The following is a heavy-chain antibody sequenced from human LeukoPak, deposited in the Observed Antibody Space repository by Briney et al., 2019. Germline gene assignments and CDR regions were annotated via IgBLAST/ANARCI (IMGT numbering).Heavy chain of an antibody. J-gene: IGHJ4*02. CDR3: ARHTSIAVAAIDY. CDR1: GSSFTSYW. D-gene: IGHD6-19*01. Sequence: GASLKISCKGSGSSFTSYWIGWVRPMPGKGLEWMGIIYPGDSDTRYSPSFQGQVTISADKSISTAYLQWSSLKASDTAMYYCARHTSIAVAAIDYWGQGTLVTVSS. CDR2: IYPGDSDT. V-gene: IGHV5-51*01.